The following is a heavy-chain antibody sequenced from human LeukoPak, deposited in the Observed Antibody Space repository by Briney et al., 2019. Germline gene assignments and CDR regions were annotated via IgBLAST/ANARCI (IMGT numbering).Heavy chain of an antibody. CDR3: AGRGHRYSRD. CDR1: GDSVSSGC. D-gene: IGHD2-15*01. Sequence: PSETLSLSCNVSGDSVSSGCWTWIRQSPAKGLEWIGFIYDNGVTDYNPSLKSRLIISLDTSKNQFSLNLRSVSAADSATYYCAGRGHRYSRDWGQGILVTVSS. V-gene: IGHV4-4*09. CDR2: IYDNGVT. J-gene: IGHJ1*01.